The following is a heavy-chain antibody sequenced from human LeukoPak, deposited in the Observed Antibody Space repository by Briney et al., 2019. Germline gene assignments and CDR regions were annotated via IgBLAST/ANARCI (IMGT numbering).Heavy chain of an antibody. CDR1: GYTFTRYG. D-gene: IGHD3-10*01. CDR2: ISTYNGKT. Sequence: ASVTVSCTASGYTFTRYGITWVRQAPGQGLEWMGWISTYNGKTSYAQKVQDRVTMTTDTSTSTVYMELRSLRSEDTAVYYCARATSSGREFDYWGQGTLVTVSS. CDR3: ARATSSGREFDY. V-gene: IGHV1-18*01. J-gene: IGHJ4*02.